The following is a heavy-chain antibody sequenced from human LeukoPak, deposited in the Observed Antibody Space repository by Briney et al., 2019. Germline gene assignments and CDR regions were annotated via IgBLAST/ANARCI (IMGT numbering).Heavy chain of an antibody. D-gene: IGHD3-10*01. CDR1: GYTFTSYG. CDR3: ARDEDYYGSGSYGSDY. V-gene: IGHV1-18*04. Sequence: ASVKVSCKASGYTFTSYGISWVRQAPGQGLEWMGWISAYNGNTSYAQKLQGRVTMTTDTSTSTAYMELRSLRSDDTAVYYCARDEDYYGSGSYGSDYWGQGTLVTVSS. CDR2: ISAYNGNT. J-gene: IGHJ4*02.